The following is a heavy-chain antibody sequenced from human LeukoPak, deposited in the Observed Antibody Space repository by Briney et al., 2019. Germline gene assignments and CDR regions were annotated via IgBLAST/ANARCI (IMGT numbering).Heavy chain of an antibody. Sequence: SQTLSLTCTVSGGSISSGDHYWSWIRQPPGKGLEWIGYIYYSGSTYYNPSLKSRVTISVDTSKNQFSLKLSSVTAADTAVYYCARDLADEYYFDYWGQGTLVTVSS. CDR2: IYYSGST. CDR3: ARDLADEYYFDY. J-gene: IGHJ4*02. CDR1: GGSISSGDHY. V-gene: IGHV4-30-4*08.